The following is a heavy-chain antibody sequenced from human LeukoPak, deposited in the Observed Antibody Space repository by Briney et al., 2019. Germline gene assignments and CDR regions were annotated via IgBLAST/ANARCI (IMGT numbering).Heavy chain of an antibody. D-gene: IGHD6-13*01. CDR3: ARNTIAANYYYYYGMDV. V-gene: IGHV6-1*01. CDR1: GDSVSSNSAA. Sequence: SQTLSLTCAISGDSVSSNSAAWNWIRQSPSRGLEWLGRTYYRSKWYSDYAVSVKSRITINPDTSKNQFSLQLNSVTPEDTAVYYCARNTIAANYYYYYGMDVWGQGTTVTVSS. J-gene: IGHJ6*02. CDR2: TYYRSKWYS.